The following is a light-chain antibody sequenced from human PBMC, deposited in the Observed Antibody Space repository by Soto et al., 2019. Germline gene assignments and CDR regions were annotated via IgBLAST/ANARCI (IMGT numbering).Light chain of an antibody. CDR1: QSVSSN. CDR2: GAY. V-gene: IGKV3-15*01. J-gene: IGKJ5*01. CDR3: QQYRMSPNT. Sequence: EIVMTQSPATLSVSPGERATLSCRASQSVSSNLAWYQQKPGQAHRLLIYGAYTRATGIQARFSGSGSGTDFSLTIRGLKPEDFAVYYCQQYRMSPNTFGQGTRLEIK.